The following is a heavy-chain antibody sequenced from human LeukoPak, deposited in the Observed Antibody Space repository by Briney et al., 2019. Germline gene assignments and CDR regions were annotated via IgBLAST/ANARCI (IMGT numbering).Heavy chain of an antibody. Sequence: PGGSLRLSCAASGFTFSSYSMNWVRQAPGKGLKWVSYISSSSSTIYYADSVKGRFTISRDNAMNSVYLQMNSLRAEDTAVYYCARAEYDPASQITMIVVVTSPLSNDAFDIWGQGTMVTVSS. CDR1: GFTFSSYS. D-gene: IGHD3-22*01. J-gene: IGHJ3*02. CDR2: ISSSSSTI. V-gene: IGHV3-48*01. CDR3: ARAEYDPASQITMIVVVTSPLSNDAFDI.